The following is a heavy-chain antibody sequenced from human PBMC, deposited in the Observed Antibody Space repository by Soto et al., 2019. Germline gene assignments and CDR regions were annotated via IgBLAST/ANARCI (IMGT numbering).Heavy chain of an antibody. CDR3: AKARDQQWVRLPFDY. CDR1: GFFFSSYT. CDR2: FSATSENT. Sequence: EVQLLESGGGLVQPGGSLRLSCVGSGFFFSSYTMTWVRQAPGKGLEWVSSFSATSENTYYADSVRGRFTISRDNSKNTLFLQMNSLAAEDADMYYCAKARDQQWVRLPFDYWGQGILVIVSS. V-gene: IGHV3-23*01. D-gene: IGHD6-19*01. J-gene: IGHJ4*02.